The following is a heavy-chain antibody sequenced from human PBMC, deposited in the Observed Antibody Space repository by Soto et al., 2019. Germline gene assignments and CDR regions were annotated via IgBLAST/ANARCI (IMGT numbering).Heavy chain of an antibody. J-gene: IGHJ6*03. CDR2: IYYSGST. CDR1: GGSISSGDYY. V-gene: IGHV4-30-4*02. D-gene: IGHD2-2*01. Sequence: PSETLSLTCTVSGGSISSGDYYWSWIRQPPGKDLEWIGYIYYSGSTYYNPSLKSRVTISVDTSKNQFSLKLSSVTAADTAVYYCARGVVPAAQNYYYYYMDVWGKGTTVTVSS. CDR3: ARGVVPAAQNYYYYYMDV.